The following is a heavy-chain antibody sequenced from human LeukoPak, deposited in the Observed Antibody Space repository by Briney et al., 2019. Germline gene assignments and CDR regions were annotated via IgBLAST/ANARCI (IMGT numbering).Heavy chain of an antibody. V-gene: IGHV4-34*01. D-gene: IGHD6-19*01. CDR1: GGSFSGYY. Sequence: SETLSLTCAVYGGSFSGYYWSWIRQPPGKGLEWIGEINHSEGTHYNPSLKSRVTISVDTSKNQFSLKLSSVTAADTAMYYCARGTAVAGIPNMDVWGKGTTVTVSS. CDR2: INHSEGT. CDR3: ARGTAVAGIPNMDV. J-gene: IGHJ6*03.